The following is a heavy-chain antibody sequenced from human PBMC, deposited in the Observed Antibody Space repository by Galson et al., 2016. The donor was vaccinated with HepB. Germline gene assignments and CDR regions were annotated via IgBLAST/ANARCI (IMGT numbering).Heavy chain of an antibody. V-gene: IGHV4-59*02. D-gene: IGHD1-26*01. CDR1: GGSVSSYS. Sequence: LSLTCTVSGGSVSSYSWSWIRQPPGKGLEWIGYFYYSGSTNYNPSLKSRVTISVDTSKTQFSLKLNSVTAADTAVYYCARSLGSYFPYDSFDLWGQGTMVTVSS. CDR3: ARSLGSYFPYDSFDL. CDR2: FYYSGST. J-gene: IGHJ3*01.